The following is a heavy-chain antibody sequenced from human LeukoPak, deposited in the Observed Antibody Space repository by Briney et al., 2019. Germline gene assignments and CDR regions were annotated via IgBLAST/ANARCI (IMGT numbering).Heavy chain of an antibody. J-gene: IGHJ4*02. V-gene: IGHV3-33*01. Sequence: GGSLRLSCAASGFTFSSYGMHWVRQAPGKGLEWVAVMWYDGSNKYYADSVKGRFTISRDNSKSTLYLQMNSLRAEDTAVYYCARDRRDYFDYWGQGTLVTVSS. CDR2: MWYDGSNK. CDR3: ARDRRDYFDY. CDR1: GFTFSSYG.